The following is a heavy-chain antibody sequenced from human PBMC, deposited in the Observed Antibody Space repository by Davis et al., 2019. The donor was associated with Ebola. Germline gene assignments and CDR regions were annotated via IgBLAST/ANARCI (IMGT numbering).Heavy chain of an antibody. CDR3: ARPHGAASYNWFDP. CDR1: GGSISSYY. CDR2: IYYGGNT. J-gene: IGHJ5*02. D-gene: IGHD2-15*01. V-gene: IGHV4-59*08. Sequence: GSLRLSCTVSGGSISSYYWSWIRQPPGKGLEWIGYIYYGGNTYYNPSLESRVTISIDTSKNQFSLKLTSVTAADTAVYYCARPHGAASYNWFDPWGQGTLVTVSS.